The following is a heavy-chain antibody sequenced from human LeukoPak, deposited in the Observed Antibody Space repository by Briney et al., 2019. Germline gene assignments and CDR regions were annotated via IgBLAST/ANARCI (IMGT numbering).Heavy chain of an antibody. V-gene: IGHV3-53*01. CDR1: GFTVSSNY. D-gene: IGHD5-24*01. CDR3: TTGLVSDGYNSH. CDR2: IYSGGST. Sequence: GGSLRLSCAASGFTVSSNYMSWVRQAPGKGLEWVSIIYSGGSTYYTDSVKGRFTISRDNSKNTLYLQMNSLKTEDTAVYYCTTGLVSDGYNSHWGQGTLVSVSS. J-gene: IGHJ4*02.